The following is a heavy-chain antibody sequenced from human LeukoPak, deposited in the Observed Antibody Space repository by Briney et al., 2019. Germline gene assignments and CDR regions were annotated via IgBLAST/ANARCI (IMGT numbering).Heavy chain of an antibody. CDR2: ISAYNGNT. D-gene: IGHD4-17*01. J-gene: IGHJ4*02. CDR1: GYTFTSYG. CDR3: ARVPYDYGDYANDY. Sequence: ASVEVSCKASGYTFTSYGISWVRQAPGQGLEWMGWISAYNGNTNYAQKLQGRVTMTTDTSTSTAYMELRSLRSDDTAVYYCARVPYDYGDYANDYWGQGTLVTVSS. V-gene: IGHV1-18*01.